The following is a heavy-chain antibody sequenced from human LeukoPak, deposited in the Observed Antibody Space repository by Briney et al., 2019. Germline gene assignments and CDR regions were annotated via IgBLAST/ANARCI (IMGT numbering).Heavy chain of an antibody. CDR2: INPNSGGT. D-gene: IGHD3-22*01. CDR3: ARDLPDLTYSYDSSGLDY. V-gene: IGHV1-2*06. CDR1: GYTFTGYY. J-gene: IGHJ4*02. Sequence: VASVKVSCKASGYTFTGYYMHWVRQAPGQGLEWMGRINPNSGGTNYAQKLQGRVTMTTDTSTSTAYMELRRLRSDDTAVHYCARDLPDLTYSYDSSGLDYWGQGTLVTVSS.